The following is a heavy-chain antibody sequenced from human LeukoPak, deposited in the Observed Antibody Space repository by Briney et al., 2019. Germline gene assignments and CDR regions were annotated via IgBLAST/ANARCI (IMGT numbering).Heavy chain of an antibody. J-gene: IGHJ3*02. Sequence: SETLSLTCSVSGGSISSYYWTWIRQPPAKGLGWIGYIYYSGSTNYSPSLKGRVTILVDTSKNQFSLKLSSVTAADTAVYYRASSWGGYSYGFQTIEAFDIWGQGTMVTVSS. D-gene: IGHD5-18*01. V-gene: IGHV4-59*01. CDR1: GGSISSYY. CDR3: ASSWGGYSYGFQTIEAFDI. CDR2: IYYSGST.